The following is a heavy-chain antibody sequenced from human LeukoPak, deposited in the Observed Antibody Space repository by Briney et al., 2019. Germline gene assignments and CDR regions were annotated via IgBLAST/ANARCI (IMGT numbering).Heavy chain of an antibody. CDR2: IKQDGSEK. D-gene: IGHD2-15*01. CDR1: GFTFSSYW. CDR3: ARDPGYCSGGSRYFDY. J-gene: IGHJ4*02. V-gene: IGHV3-7*01. Sequence: GGSLRLSCAASGFTFSSYWMSWVRQAPGKGLEWVANIKQDGSEKYYVDSVKGRFTISRDNAKNSLYLQMNSLRAEDTAVYYCARDPGYCSGGSRYFDYWGQGTLVTVSS.